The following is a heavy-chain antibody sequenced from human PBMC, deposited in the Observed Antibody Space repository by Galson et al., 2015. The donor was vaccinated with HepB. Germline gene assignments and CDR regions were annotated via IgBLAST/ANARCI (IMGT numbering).Heavy chain of an antibody. CDR2: INYYSGKT. D-gene: IGHD6-19*01. V-gene: IGHV4-39*06. J-gene: IGHJ4*02. Sequence: SETLSLTCSGGSIIRSGHYWGWIRQPPGKGLDWIGSINYYSGKTYYNPSLKSPVTISVDTSKNQFALKLRSVTAADTAVFYCARGAFSGYGSSPYYYFDYWGQGTLVTVSS. CDR1: GGSIIRSGHY. CDR3: ARGAFSGYGSSPYYYFDY.